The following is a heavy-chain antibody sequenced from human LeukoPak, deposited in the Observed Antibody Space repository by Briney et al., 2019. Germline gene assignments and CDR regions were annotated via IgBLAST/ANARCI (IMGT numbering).Heavy chain of an antibody. CDR3: AKTAVVITFRFDD. J-gene: IGHJ4*02. CDR1: GFTFSSYS. CDR2: ISSSSSTI. D-gene: IGHD4/OR15-4a*01. V-gene: IGHV3-48*01. Sequence: GGSLRLSCAASGFTFSSYSMNWVRQAPGKGLEWVSYISSSSSTIYYADSVKGRFTISRDNAKNSLYLQMNSLRAEDTAVYYCAKTAVVITFRFDDWGQGALVTVSS.